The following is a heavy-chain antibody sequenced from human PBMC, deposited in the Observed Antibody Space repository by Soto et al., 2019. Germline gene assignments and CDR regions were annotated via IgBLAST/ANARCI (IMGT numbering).Heavy chain of an antibody. D-gene: IGHD3-9*01. CDR3: AKGLLNSLWAASDY. CDR1: GFTFSSYA. J-gene: IGHJ4*02. CDR2: ISGSGGST. V-gene: IGHV3-23*01. Sequence: PGGSLRLSCAASGFTFSSYAMSWVRQAPGKGLEWVSAISGSGGSTYYADSVKGRFTISRDNSKNSLYLQMSSLRADDTAIYRCAKGLLNSLWAASDYWGQGALVTVSS.